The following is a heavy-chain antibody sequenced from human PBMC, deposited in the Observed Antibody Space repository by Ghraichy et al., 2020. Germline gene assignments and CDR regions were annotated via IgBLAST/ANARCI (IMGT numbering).Heavy chain of an antibody. D-gene: IGHD6-6*01. Sequence: GGSLRLSCAASGFTFGHYGMHWVRQAPGKGLEWVAVASYDDRNKYYVDSVKGRFTIARDNSKNTLYLQMNSRRPDDTAVSYCAKMGRSSHWYFDVWGRGTLVSVSS. V-gene: IGHV3-30*18. CDR2: ASYDDRNK. CDR3: AKMGRSSHWYFDV. CDR1: GFTFGHYG. J-gene: IGHJ2*01.